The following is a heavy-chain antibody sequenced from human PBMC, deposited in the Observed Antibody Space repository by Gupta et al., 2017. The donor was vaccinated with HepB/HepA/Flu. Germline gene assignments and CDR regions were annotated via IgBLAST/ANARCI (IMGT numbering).Heavy chain of an antibody. CDR2: IIPIFGTA. V-gene: IGHV1-69*01. J-gene: IGHJ5*02. CDR1: GGTFSSYA. CDR3: ARDRGGIAAAVPGWFDP. Sequence: QVQRVQSGAAVKKPWSSVKVSCKASGGTFSSYANSWVRQAPGQGLEWMGGIIPIFGTANYAQKFQGRFTITADESTSTAYMELSSLRSEHTAVYYCARDRGGIAAAVPGWFDPWGQGTLVTVSS. D-gene: IGHD6-13*01.